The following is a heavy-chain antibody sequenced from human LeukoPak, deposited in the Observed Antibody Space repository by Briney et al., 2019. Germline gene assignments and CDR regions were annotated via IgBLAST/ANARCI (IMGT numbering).Heavy chain of an antibody. CDR2: IIPIFGTA. CDR3: ARTSVGSGYSYGPVPYYYYYYGMDV. Sequence: SVKVSCKASGGTFSSYAISWVRQAPGQGLEWMGGIIPIFGTANYAQKFQGRVTITADESTSTAYMELSSLRSEDTAVYYCARTSVGSGYSYGPVPYYYYYYGMDVWGQGTTVTVSS. CDR1: GGTFSSYA. J-gene: IGHJ6*02. V-gene: IGHV1-69*13. D-gene: IGHD5-18*01.